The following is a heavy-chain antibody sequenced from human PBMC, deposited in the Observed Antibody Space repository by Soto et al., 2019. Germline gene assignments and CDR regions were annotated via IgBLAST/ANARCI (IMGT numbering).Heavy chain of an antibody. V-gene: IGHV4-30-2*01. Sequence: SETLSLTCTVSGGSMNSYSWSWIRQPPGKGLEWIGYIYHSGSTYYNPSLKSRVTISVDRSKNQFSLKLSSVTAADTAVYYCARVPDRWGQGTLVTVSS. CDR2: IYHSGST. J-gene: IGHJ5*02. D-gene: IGHD2-2*01. CDR3: ARVPDR. CDR1: GGSMNSYS.